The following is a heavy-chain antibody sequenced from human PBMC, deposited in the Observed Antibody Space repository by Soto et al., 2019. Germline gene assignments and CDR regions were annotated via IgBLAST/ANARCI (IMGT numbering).Heavy chain of an antibody. J-gene: IGHJ4*02. V-gene: IGHV3-23*01. D-gene: IGHD1-1*01. CDR1: GFIFSRHS. CDR3: SRCQPPYNCNDGTLDY. CDR2: INGGGGST. Sequence: EVQLLESGGGLVQPGGSLRLSCEASGFIFSRHSMNWVRQAPGKGLEWVSSINGGGGSTYYADSVKGRFTISRDNSDITLFLQMTSLRAEDTAVYYCSRCQPPYNCNDGTLDYWGQGMQVTVSS.